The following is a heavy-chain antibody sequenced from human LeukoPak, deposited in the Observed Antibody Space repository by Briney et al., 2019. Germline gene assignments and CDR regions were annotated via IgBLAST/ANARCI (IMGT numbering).Heavy chain of an antibody. J-gene: IGHJ4*02. CDR1: GFTFSNYW. D-gene: IGHD5-18*01. Sequence: GGSLRLSCAASGFTFSNYWMHRVRQAPGKGLEWVANIKKDGSEKYYVDAVKGRFTISRDNAKTSLYLQMNSLRAEDTAVYYCARDLSGIAGYTYGRGIDYWGQGTLVTVSS. CDR3: ARDLSGIAGYTYGRGIDY. V-gene: IGHV3-7*01. CDR2: IKKDGSEK.